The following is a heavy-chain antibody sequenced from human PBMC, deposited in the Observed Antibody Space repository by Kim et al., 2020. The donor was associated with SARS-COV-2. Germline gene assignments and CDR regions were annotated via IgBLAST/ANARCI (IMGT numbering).Heavy chain of an antibody. Sequence: SETLSLTCTVSGGSISSGGYYWSWIRQHPGKGLEWIGYIYYSGSTYYNPSLKSRVTISVDTSKNQFSLKLSSVTAADTAVYYCARSGVSYYDFWSGWASMTNWFDPWGQGTLVTVSS. CDR2: IYYSGST. V-gene: IGHV4-31*03. CDR1: GGSISSGGYY. D-gene: IGHD3-3*01. J-gene: IGHJ5*02. CDR3: ARSGVSYYDFWSGWASMTNWFDP.